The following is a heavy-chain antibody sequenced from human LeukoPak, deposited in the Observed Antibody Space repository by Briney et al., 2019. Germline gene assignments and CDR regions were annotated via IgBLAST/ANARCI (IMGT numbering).Heavy chain of an antibody. J-gene: IGHJ6*02. V-gene: IGHV1-69*13. CDR2: IIPIFGTA. D-gene: IGHD3-3*01. CDR3: ASADYDFWSGFLYGMDV. Sequence: SVKVSCKASGGTFSSYAISWVRQAPGQGLEWMGGIIPIFGTANYAQKFQGRVAITADESTSTAYMELSSLRSEDTAVYYCASADYDFWSGFLYGMDVWGQGTTVTVSS. CDR1: GGTFSSYA.